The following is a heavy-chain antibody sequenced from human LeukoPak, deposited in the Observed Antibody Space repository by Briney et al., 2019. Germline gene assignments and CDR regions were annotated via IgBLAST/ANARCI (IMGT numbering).Heavy chain of an antibody. CDR1: GYTFSGYY. V-gene: IGHV1-8*02. Sequence: GASVKVSCKASGYTFSGYYMHWVRQAPGQGLEWMGWMNPNSGNTGYAQKFQGRVTMTRNTSISTAYMELSSLRSEDTALYYCAREWDYSMDVWGKGTTVTISS. CDR2: MNPNSGNT. J-gene: IGHJ6*03. D-gene: IGHD1-26*01. CDR3: AREWDYSMDV.